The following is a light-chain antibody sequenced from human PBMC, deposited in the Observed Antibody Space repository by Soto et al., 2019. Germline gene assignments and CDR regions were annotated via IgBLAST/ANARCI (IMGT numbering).Light chain of an antibody. CDR3: CSYAGSPYV. CDR2: DVS. V-gene: IGLV2-11*01. CDR1: SSDVGGYKY. J-gene: IGLJ1*01. Sequence: QSALTQPRSVSGSPGPSVTISCTGTSSDVGGYKYVSWYQQHPGKAPKLMIYDVSERPSGVPDRFSGSKSGNTASLTISGLHAEDEADYYCCSYAGSPYVFGTGTKVTVL.